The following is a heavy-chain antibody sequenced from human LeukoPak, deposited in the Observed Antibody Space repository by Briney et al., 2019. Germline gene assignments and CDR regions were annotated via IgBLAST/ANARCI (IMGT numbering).Heavy chain of an antibody. CDR1: GFTFSTNW. V-gene: IGHV3-7*01. CDR2: IEQNGDEK. Sequence: GGSLRLSCVASGFTFSTNWMTWVRQAPGMGLEWVSRIEQNGDEKYYVDSVKGRFTISRDNAKNSLYLQMNSLRAEDTAVYYCARGLWSFDIWGQGTLVTVSS. J-gene: IGHJ3*02. CDR3: ARGLWSFDI. D-gene: IGHD5-18*01.